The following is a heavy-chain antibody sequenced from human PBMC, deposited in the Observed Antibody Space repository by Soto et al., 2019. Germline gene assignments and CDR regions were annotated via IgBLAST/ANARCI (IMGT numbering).Heavy chain of an antibody. CDR3: ATGNTAMVTGYYYYYMDV. J-gene: IGHJ6*03. CDR1: GYTLTELS. D-gene: IGHD5-18*01. CDR2: FDPEDGET. Sequence: VKVSCKVSGYTLTELSMHWVRQAPGKGLEWMGGFDPEDGETIYAQKFQGRVTMTEDTSTDTAYMELSSLRSEDTAVYYCATGNTAMVTGYYYYYMDVWGKGTTVTVSS. V-gene: IGHV1-24*01.